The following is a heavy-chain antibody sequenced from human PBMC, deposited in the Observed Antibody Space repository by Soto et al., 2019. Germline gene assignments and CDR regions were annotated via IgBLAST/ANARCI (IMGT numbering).Heavy chain of an antibody. CDR2: IYPCDSET. Sequence: PXEFLKISCQGDGDTFSTSWIAWVRQISGKGLEWMGFIYPCDSETRYNPSFQGQVTISADRSINTAYLQWSSLKASDTAIYFCARQGEYCSGDNCFTDFWGQGTLVTVSS. D-gene: IGHD2-15*01. V-gene: IGHV5-51*01. J-gene: IGHJ4*02. CDR3: ARQGEYCSGDNCFTDF. CDR1: GDTFSTSW.